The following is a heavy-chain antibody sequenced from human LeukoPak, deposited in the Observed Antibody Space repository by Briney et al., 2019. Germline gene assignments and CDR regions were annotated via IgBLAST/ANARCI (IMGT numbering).Heavy chain of an antibody. D-gene: IGHD6-19*01. CDR3: ARISEAIAVAGPYYFDY. Sequence: SETLSLTCTVSGGSISSSNYYWGWIRQPPGKGLEWIGNIFYSGSTHYNPSLKSRVTISVDTSKNQFSLKLSSVTAADTAVYYCARISEAIAVAGPYYFDYWGQGTLVTVSS. CDR1: GGSISSSNYY. CDR2: IFYSGST. V-gene: IGHV4-39*07. J-gene: IGHJ4*02.